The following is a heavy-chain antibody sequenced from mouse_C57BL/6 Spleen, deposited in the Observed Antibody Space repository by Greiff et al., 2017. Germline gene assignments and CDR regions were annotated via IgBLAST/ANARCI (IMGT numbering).Heavy chain of an antibody. CDR1: GYTFTDYS. CDR3: ERDRYFDV. Sequence: EVKLVESEGGLVQPGSSMKLSCTASGYTFTDYSMAWVRQTPEKGLEWVANINYDGSSTYYPDSLKSRFIISRDNAKNTLYLHMSSLTSEDTSTYCCERDRYFDVWGKGTTVTVSS. J-gene: IGHJ1*03. CDR2: INYDGSST. V-gene: IGHV5-16*01.